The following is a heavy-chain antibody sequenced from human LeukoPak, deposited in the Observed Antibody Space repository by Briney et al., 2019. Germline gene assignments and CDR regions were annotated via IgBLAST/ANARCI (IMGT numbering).Heavy chain of an antibody. CDR1: IDSLSNYH. D-gene: IGHD1-26*01. V-gene: IGHV4-34*01. CDR3: ARGQGATVPQVGKNWFDP. CDR2: VNESGGT. J-gene: IGHJ5*02. Sequence: SETLSLTCAVYIDSLSNYHWNWIRQTPAKGMEWIGEVNESGGTNISPSLRGRVILSVDTSKNQFSLKLISVTVADTAIYYCARGQGATVPQVGKNWFDPWGQGTRVTVSS.